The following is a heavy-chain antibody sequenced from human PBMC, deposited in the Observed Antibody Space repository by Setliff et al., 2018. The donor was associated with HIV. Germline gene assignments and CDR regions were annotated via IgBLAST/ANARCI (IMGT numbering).Heavy chain of an antibody. CDR3: ARDGYYYDSSGHLAYYFDY. Sequence: ASVKVSCKASGYTFTSYGMSWVRQAPGQGLEWMGWINTYTGNPTYAQDFTGRFVLSPDTSVSTAYLQISSLKAEDIAVYYCARDGYYYDSSGHLAYYFDYWGQGTLVTVSS. D-gene: IGHD3-22*01. J-gene: IGHJ4*02. V-gene: IGHV7-4-1*02. CDR1: GYTFTSYG. CDR2: INTYTGNP.